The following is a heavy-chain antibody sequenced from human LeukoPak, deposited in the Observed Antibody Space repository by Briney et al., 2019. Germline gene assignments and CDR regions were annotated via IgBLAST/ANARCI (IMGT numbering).Heavy chain of an antibody. CDR3: ARAAVSAAQGYYYYMDV. J-gene: IGHJ6*03. Sequence: GGSLRLSCAVSGFTFSSYWMSWVRQAPGKGLEWVANVKQDGSEKYYVDSVKGRFTISRDNPKNSLYLGMNSLRDEDTAVYYCARAAVSAAQGYYYYMDVWGKGTTVTVSS. CDR1: GFTFSSYW. D-gene: IGHD2-2*01. V-gene: IGHV3-7*01. CDR2: VKQDGSEK.